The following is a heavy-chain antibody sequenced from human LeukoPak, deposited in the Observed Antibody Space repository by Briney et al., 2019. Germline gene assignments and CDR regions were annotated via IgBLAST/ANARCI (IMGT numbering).Heavy chain of an antibody. CDR1: GFTFSSYG. CDR2: IRYDGSNK. D-gene: IGHD3-3*01. CDR3: AKAVDFWSGYPSSPYDY. V-gene: IGHV3-30*02. Sequence: GGSLRLSCAASGFTFSSYGMHWVRQAPGKGLEWVAFIRYDGSNKYYADSVKGRFTISRDNSKNTLYLQMNSLRAEDTAVYYCAKAVDFWSGYPSSPYDYWGQGTLVTVSS. J-gene: IGHJ4*02.